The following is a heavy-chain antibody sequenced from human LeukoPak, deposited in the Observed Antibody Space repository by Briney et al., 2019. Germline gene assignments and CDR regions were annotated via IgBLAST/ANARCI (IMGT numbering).Heavy chain of an antibody. CDR3: AKDLPSPYFDY. Sequence: GGSLRLSCAASRFTFSSYSMNWVRQAPGKGLEWVSSISSSSSYIYYADSVKGRFTISRDNSKNTLYLQMNSLRGEDTAVYYCAKDLPSPYFDYWGHGTLVTVFS. D-gene: IGHD5/OR15-5a*01. CDR1: RFTFSSYS. J-gene: IGHJ4*01. CDR2: ISSSSSYI. V-gene: IGHV3-21*01.